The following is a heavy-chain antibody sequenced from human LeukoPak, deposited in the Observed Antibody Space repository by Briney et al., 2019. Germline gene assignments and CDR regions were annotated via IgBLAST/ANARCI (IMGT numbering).Heavy chain of an antibody. D-gene: IGHD3-10*01. J-gene: IGHJ4*02. CDR2: ISSSSSTI. Sequence: GGSLRLSCAASGFTFSSYSMNWVRQAPGKGLEWVSYISSSSSTIYYADSVKGRFTISRDNAKNSLYLQVNSLRAEDTAVYYCARDIASRGVILNYFDYWGQGTLVTVSS. CDR1: GFTFSSYS. V-gene: IGHV3-48*01. CDR3: ARDIASRGVILNYFDY.